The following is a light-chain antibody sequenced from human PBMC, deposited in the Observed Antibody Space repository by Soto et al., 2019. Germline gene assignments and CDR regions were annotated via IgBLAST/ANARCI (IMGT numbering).Light chain of an antibody. CDR1: QSVRTF. Sequence: IVLTQSPATLSLSPGERATLSCRASQSVRTFLAWYQQKPGLAPRLLIYDASDRATGIPARFSGSGSGTDFTLTISSLEPEDFAVYYCQQRSNPITFGQGTRLEIK. CDR3: QQRSNPIT. V-gene: IGKV3-11*01. J-gene: IGKJ5*01. CDR2: DAS.